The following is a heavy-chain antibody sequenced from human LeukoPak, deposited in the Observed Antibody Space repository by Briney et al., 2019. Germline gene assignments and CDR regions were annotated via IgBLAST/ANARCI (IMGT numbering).Heavy chain of an antibody. J-gene: IGHJ4*02. CDR2: IYSSGEI. CDR1: GFSVGDNY. Sequence: GGSLRLSCAASGFSVGDNYMSWVRQAPGKGLEWVSVIYSSGEIYYIESVEGRFTISRDNSKNILYLQMNTLRAEDTAVYYCASEGEIGYGYLYWGQGTLVTVSS. V-gene: IGHV3-53*01. CDR3: ASEGEIGYGYLY. D-gene: IGHD5-18*01.